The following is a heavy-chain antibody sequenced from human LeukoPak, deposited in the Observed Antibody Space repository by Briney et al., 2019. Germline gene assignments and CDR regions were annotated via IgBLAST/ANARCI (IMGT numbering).Heavy chain of an antibody. Sequence: TGGSLRLSCVASGFTFSSYEMNWVRQAPGKGLEWVSYMSSSGKSIFYADSVKGRFTVSRDKAQNSLYLQMNSLRAEDTAVYFCARSGTGVFDYWGREPWSPSPQ. V-gene: IGHV3-48*03. CDR2: MSSSGKSI. CDR3: ARSGTGVFDY. J-gene: IGHJ4*02. CDR1: GFTFSSYE. D-gene: IGHD3-10*01.